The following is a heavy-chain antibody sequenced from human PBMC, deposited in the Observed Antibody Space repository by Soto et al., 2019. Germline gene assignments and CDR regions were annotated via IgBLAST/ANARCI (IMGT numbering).Heavy chain of an antibody. CDR2: IYHSGHT. CDR3: ARARIVAVGSIVDY. Sequence: PSETLSLTCAVSGYSITGGYDCGGFRQPPGKGLEWIGSIYHSGHTYYNPSLRSRFTISIDTSKSHFSLKVSSVSAADPAGYFCARARIVAVGSIVDYWGQGTLVTVSS. CDR1: GYSITGGYD. J-gene: IGHJ4*02. D-gene: IGHD3-22*01. V-gene: IGHV4-38-2*01.